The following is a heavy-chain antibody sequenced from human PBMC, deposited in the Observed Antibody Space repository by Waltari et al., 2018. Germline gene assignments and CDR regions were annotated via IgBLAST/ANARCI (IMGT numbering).Heavy chain of an antibody. CDR3: ARVSLVVPAATWYYYYYGMDV. CDR2: ISAYNGNT. Sequence: QVQLVQYGAEVKKPGASVKVSCKASGYTFTSYGISWVRQAPGQGLEWWGWISAYNGNTNYAQKRQGRFTMTTDTSTSTAYMELRSLRSDDTAVYYCARVSLVVPAATWYYYYYGMDVWGQGTTVTVSS. CDR1: GYTFTSYG. V-gene: IGHV1-18*04. J-gene: IGHJ6*02. D-gene: IGHD2-2*01.